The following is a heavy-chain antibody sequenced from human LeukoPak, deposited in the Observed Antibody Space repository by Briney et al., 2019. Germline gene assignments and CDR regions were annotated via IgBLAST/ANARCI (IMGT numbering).Heavy chain of an antibody. Sequence: GGSLRLSCAASGFTFSSYGMHWVRQAPGKGLEWVAFIRYDGSNKYYADSVKGRFTISRDNSKNTLYLQINSLRTDDTAVYYCAKDRVAVAVPYYFDYWGQGTLVTVSS. CDR1: GFTFSSYG. J-gene: IGHJ4*02. V-gene: IGHV3-30*02. CDR3: AKDRVAVAVPYYFDY. D-gene: IGHD6-19*01. CDR2: IRYDGSNK.